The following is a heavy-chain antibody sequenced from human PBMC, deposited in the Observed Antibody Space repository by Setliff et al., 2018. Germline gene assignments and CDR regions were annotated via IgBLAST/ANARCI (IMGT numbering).Heavy chain of an antibody. D-gene: IGHD1-26*01. V-gene: IGHV1-3*01. CDR3: ARGDVYSGSYYHFDY. Sequence: ASVKVSCKASGGIFNSFSITWVRQAPGQRLEWMGWINAGNGNTKYSQKFQGRVTITRDTSASTAYMELSSLTSEDTAIYYCARGDVYSGSYYHFDYWGQGTLVTVSS. CDR1: GGIFNSFS. CDR2: INAGNGNT. J-gene: IGHJ4*02.